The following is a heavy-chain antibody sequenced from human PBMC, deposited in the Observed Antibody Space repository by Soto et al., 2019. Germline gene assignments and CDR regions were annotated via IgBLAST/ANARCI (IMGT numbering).Heavy chain of an antibody. CDR3: SRYEYGPFDR. V-gene: IGHV3-15*07. CDR2: IKSNVNGGTS. J-gene: IGHJ2*01. D-gene: IGHD3-10*01. CDR1: GIIFSNAW. Sequence: EVQLVESGGGLVKPGGSLRLSCEVSGIIFSNAWMNWVRQVPGKGLEWVGRIKSNVNGGTSDYAAPVKDRFTISRDDLKNTLYLDMDSLKTEDTAVYYCSRYEYGPFDRWGRGTLVTVFS.